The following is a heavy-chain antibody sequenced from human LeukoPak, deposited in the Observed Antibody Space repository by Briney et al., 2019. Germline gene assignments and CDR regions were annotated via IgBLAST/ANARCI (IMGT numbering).Heavy chain of an antibody. CDR1: GFTFDDYA. V-gene: IGHV3-9*01. D-gene: IGHD5-12*01. Sequence: GGSPRLSCAASGFTFDDYAMHWVRQAPGKGLEWVSGISWNSGSIGYADSVKGRFTISRDNAKNSLYLQMNSLRAEGTALYYCAKAMGSRSGYAIDYWGQGTLVTVSS. CDR2: ISWNSGSI. J-gene: IGHJ4*02. CDR3: AKAMGSRSGYAIDY.